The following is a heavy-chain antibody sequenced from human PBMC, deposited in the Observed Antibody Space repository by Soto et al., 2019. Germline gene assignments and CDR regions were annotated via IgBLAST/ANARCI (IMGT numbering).Heavy chain of an antibody. CDR1: GFTFSKYA. CDR3: ARTGYNITAYLVESCVDW. V-gene: IGHV3-30-3*01. J-gene: IGHJ4*02. D-gene: IGHD3-10*01. CDR2: ISNDGSNA. Sequence: QVQLVESGGGVVQPERSLRLSCAASGFTFSKYAMSWVRQARGTGLEWVAGISNDGSNAYYAYSVKGRFTIARDNSKTTLYPPMNSLREEDTAVYYCARTGYNITAYLVESCVDWWGQGTLVTVPS.